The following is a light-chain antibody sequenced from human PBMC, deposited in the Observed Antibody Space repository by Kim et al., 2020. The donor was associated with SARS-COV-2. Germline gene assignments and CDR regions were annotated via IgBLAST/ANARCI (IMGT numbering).Light chain of an antibody. Sequence: GQQVMISCSGSSSSSGNNYVSWYQQLPGTAPKRLIYDNNKRPSGIPDRFSGSKSGTSATLGITGLQTGDEADYYCGTWDSSLSAYVFGTGTKVTVL. J-gene: IGLJ1*01. CDR2: DNN. V-gene: IGLV1-51*01. CDR3: GTWDSSLSAYV. CDR1: SSSSGNNY.